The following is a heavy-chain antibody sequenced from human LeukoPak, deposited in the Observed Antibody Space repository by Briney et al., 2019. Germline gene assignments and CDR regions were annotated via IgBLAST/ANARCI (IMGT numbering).Heavy chain of an antibody. D-gene: IGHD6-6*01. CDR2: IYYSGST. J-gene: IGHJ5*02. CDR1: GGSISSSSYY. Sequence: PSETLSLTCTVSGGSISSSSYYWGWIRQPPGKGLEWIGSIYYSGSTYYNPSLKSRVTISVDTSKNQFSLKLSSVTAADTAVYYCARVWSIAARRWFDPWGQGTLVTVSS. V-gene: IGHV4-39*01. CDR3: ARVWSIAARRWFDP.